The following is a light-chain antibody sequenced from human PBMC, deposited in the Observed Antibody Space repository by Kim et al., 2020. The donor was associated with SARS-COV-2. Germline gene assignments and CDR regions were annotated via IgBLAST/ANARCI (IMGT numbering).Light chain of an antibody. CDR3: QQYYSYPLT. CDR1: HGIITS. J-gene: IGKJ5*01. V-gene: IGKV1-8*01. Sequence: PSTRHSVPITCPASHGIITSLPWYPHHPRPAPNLLLYAASTLQRVVPSRFSGSGSGTDFTLTISYLQSEDFATYYCQQYYSYPLTFGQGTRLEIK. CDR2: AAS.